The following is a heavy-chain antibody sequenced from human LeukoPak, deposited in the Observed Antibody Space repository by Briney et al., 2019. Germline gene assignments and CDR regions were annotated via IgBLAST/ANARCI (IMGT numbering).Heavy chain of an antibody. D-gene: IGHD3-3*01. CDR3: ARDVGITIFGVVEYGMDV. CDR2: IYSGGST. J-gene: IGHJ6*02. CDR1: GFTVSSNY. Sequence: GGSLRLSCAASGFTVSSNYMSWVRQAPGKGLEWVSVIYSGGSTYYADSVKGRFTISRDNSKNTLYLQMNSLRAEDTAVYYCARDVGITIFGVVEYGMDVWGQGTTVTVSS. V-gene: IGHV3-66*01.